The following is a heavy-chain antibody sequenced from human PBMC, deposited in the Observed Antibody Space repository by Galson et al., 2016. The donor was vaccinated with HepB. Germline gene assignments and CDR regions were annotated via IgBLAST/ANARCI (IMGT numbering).Heavy chain of an antibody. V-gene: IGHV3-48*02. CDR3: VKSLAAPWELLDTGDDY. D-gene: IGHD1-26*01. CDR2: NTSSSDTM. J-gene: IGHJ4*02. CDR1: GFIFSVYN. Sequence: SLRLSCAASGFIFSVYNMNWARQAPGKGLEWIAWNTSSSDTMYYADSVKGRFTISRDNAKNSLYLEMNSLGDEDTAVYYCVKSLAAPWELLDTGDDYWGQGTLVTVSS.